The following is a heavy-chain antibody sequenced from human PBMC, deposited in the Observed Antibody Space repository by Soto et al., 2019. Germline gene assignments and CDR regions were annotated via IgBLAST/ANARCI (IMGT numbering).Heavy chain of an antibody. J-gene: IGHJ6*02. CDR3: TRVRFDWNYVSYGMDV. CDR1: GFTFGDYA. CDR2: IRSKAYGGTT. D-gene: IGHD3-9*01. Sequence: PGGSLRLSCTASGFTFGDYAMSWFRQAPGKGLEWVGFIRSKAYGGTTEYAASVKGRFTISRDDSKSIAYLQMNSLKTEDTAVYYCTRVRFDWNYVSYGMDVWGQGTTVTVSS. V-gene: IGHV3-49*03.